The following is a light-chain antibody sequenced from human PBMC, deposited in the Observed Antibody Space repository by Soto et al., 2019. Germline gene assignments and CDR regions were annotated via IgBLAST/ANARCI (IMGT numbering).Light chain of an antibody. J-gene: IGKJ1*01. V-gene: IGKV1-39*01. Sequence: DIQMTQSPSSLSASVGDRVTITCRASQTITTYLNWYQQKPGKAPKLLIYGASSLQSGVQSRFTGSGSGTDFTLTISSLQPEDFATYHCQQSHSTPWTFGQGTKVEIK. CDR3: QQSHSTPWT. CDR2: GAS. CDR1: QTITTY.